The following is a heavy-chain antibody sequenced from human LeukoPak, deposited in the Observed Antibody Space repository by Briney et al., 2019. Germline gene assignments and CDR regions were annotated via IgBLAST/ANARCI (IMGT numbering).Heavy chain of an antibody. CDR1: GGSISSYY. J-gene: IGHJ3*02. V-gene: IGHV4-4*07. CDR2: IYTSGST. CDR3: ARGIAAAGHDAFDI. D-gene: IGHD6-13*01. Sequence: PSETLSLTCTVSGGSISSYYWSWIRQPAGKGLEWIGRIYTSGSTNYNPSLKSRVTMSVDTSKNQLSLKLSSVTAADTAVYYCARGIAAAGHDAFDIWGQGTMVTVSS.